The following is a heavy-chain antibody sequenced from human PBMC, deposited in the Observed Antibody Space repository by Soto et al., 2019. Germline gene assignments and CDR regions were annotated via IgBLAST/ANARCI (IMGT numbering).Heavy chain of an antibody. V-gene: IGHV1-69*01. CDR3: ARAAVTGRDYGLDV. D-gene: IGHD4-17*01. CDR2: IIPIFGTA. CDR1: GGTFSRYS. J-gene: IGHJ6*02. Sequence: QVQLVQSGAEVKKPGSSVKVSCKASGGTFSRYSISWVRQAPGQGFEWMGGIIPIFGTANYAQKFQGRVTITADESTSTAYLELSSLRSEDTAVYYCARAAVTGRDYGLDVWGQGTTVTVSS.